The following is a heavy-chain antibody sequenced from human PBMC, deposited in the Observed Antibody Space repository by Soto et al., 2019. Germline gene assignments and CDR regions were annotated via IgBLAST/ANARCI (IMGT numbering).Heavy chain of an antibody. J-gene: IGHJ3*01. V-gene: IGHV3-11*01. CDR1: GFTFRAYY. CDR2: ISTSDSTI. D-gene: IGHD1-1*01. Sequence: GGSRRRSCAASGFTFRAYYMAWIRQARGKGLEWVSYISTSDSTIYYADSVKGRFTISRDNSKTSLYLQMNSLRAEDTAVFYCARLNDFGPLRGHFDLWGQGTMVTASS. CDR3: ARLNDFGPLRGHFDL.